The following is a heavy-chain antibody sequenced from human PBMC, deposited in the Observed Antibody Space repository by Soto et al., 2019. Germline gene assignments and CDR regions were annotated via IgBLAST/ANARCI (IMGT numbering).Heavy chain of an antibody. J-gene: IGHJ4*02. CDR2: INAYNGNT. D-gene: IGHD6-19*01. CDR3: ARDLAVALIDY. Sequence: QVQLVQSGAEVKKPGASVKVSCKASGYTFTSYGITWVRQAPGQGLEWMGWINAYNGNTKYAQKLQGRVTMTTDTTTSTAYMELRSLRSDDTAVYSCARDLAVALIDYWGQGTLVTVSS. CDR1: GYTFTSYG. V-gene: IGHV1-18*01.